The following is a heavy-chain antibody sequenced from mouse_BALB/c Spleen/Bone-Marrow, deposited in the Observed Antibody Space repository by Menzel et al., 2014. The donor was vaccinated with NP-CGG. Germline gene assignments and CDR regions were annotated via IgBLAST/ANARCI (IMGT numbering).Heavy chain of an antibody. CDR1: GFAFSSHD. Sequence: DVQLQESGGGLVKPGGSLKLSCAASGFAFSSHDMSWVRQTPEKRLEWVVYISSGGGSTYYPDTVKGRFTISRDNAKNTLYLQMTTLNSDNTSIYYSSIQQNYYCSLFSYWGQRTLVTISS. J-gene: IGHJ3*01. V-gene: IGHV5-12-1*01. CDR2: ISSGGGST. D-gene: IGHD1-2*01. CDR3: SIQQNYYCSLFSY.